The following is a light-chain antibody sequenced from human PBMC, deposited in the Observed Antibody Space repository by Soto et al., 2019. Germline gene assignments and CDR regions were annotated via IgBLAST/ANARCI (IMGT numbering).Light chain of an antibody. Sequence: DIQLTQSPSFLSASVGDRVTITCRASQGISSYLAWYQQKPGKAPKLLIYAASTLQSGVPSRFSGSGSGTEVPIPISRLQPEDFATYSCQQLNSYPFTVGGGTKVEIK. CDR3: QQLNSYPFT. CDR2: AAS. V-gene: IGKV1-9*01. CDR1: QGISSY. J-gene: IGKJ4*01.